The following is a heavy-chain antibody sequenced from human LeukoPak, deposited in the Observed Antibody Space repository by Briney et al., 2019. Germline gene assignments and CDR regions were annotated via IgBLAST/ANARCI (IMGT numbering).Heavy chain of an antibody. CDR1: GFTFSTYG. J-gene: IGHJ4*02. CDR2: IWFDGSNK. CDR3: ARGSLVVENDY. Sequence: GGSLRLSCAASGFTFSTYGMHWVRQAPGKGLEWLAIIWFDGSNKYYADSVKGRFTISRDNAKNSLYLQMNSLRAEDTAVYYCARGSLVVENDYWGQGTLVTVSS. V-gene: IGHV3-33*03. D-gene: IGHD3-22*01.